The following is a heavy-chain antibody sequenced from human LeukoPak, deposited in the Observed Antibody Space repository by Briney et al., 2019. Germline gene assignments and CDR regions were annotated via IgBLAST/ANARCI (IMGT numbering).Heavy chain of an antibody. J-gene: IGHJ4*02. CDR2: IYYSGST. V-gene: IGHV4-39*01. D-gene: IGHD1-26*01. Sequence: SETLCLTCTVSGGSISSSSYYWGWIRQRPGRGLEWIGSIYYSGSTYYNPSLTSRVTIPVDTSKNQFSLELSSVAAADTAVYYCVIMPIVGATTLDYWGQGTLDTVSS. CDR1: GGSISSSSYY. CDR3: VIMPIVGATTLDY.